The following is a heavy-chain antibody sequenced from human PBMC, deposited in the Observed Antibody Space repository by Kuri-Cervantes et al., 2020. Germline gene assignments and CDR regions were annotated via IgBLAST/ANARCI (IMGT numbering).Heavy chain of an antibody. CDR3: ARGGYYYDTSGYYPSTAPADY. CDR2: MTKSGDRT. Sequence: GESLKISCAASGFTFSNFAMNWVRQAPGKGLEWVSTMTKSGDRTYYADSVKGRFTISRDNAKNSLYLQMNSLRAEDTALYYCARGGYYYDTSGYYPSTAPADYWGQGTLVTVSS. D-gene: IGHD3-22*01. CDR1: GFTFSNFA. J-gene: IGHJ4*02. V-gene: IGHV3-23*01.